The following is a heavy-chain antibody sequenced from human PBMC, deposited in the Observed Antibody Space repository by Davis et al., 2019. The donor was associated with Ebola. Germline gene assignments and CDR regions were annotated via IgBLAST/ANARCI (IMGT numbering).Heavy chain of an antibody. J-gene: IGHJ4*02. CDR2: ISSSSSYI. Sequence: GESLKISCAASGFTFSSYSMNWVRQAPGKGLEWVSSISSSSSYIYYADSVKGRFTISRDNAKNSLYLQMNSLRAEDTAVYYCARAVPAADFGYWGQGTLVTVSS. V-gene: IGHV3-21*01. CDR3: ARAVPAADFGY. CDR1: GFTFSSYS. D-gene: IGHD2-2*01.